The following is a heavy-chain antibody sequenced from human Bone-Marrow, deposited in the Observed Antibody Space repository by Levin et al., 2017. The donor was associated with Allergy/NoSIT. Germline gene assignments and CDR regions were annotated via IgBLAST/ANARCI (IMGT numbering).Heavy chain of an antibody. J-gene: IGHJ5*02. CDR1: GFTFSSYA. CDR2: ISGSGGST. CDR3: AKGRQLERPLTNWFDP. V-gene: IGHV3-23*01. D-gene: IGHD1-1*01. Sequence: AGGSLRLSCAASGFTFSSYAMSWVRQAPGKGLEWVSAISGSGGSTYYADSVKGRFTISRDNSKNTLYLQMNSLRAEDTAVYYCAKGRQLERPLTNWFDPWGQGTLVTVSS.